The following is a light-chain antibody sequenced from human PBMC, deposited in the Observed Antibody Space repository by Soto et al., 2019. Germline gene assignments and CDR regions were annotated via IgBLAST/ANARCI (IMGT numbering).Light chain of an antibody. CDR1: SSDVGIYNL. CDR2: EVS. Sequence: QSALTQPASVSGSPGQSITISCTGTSSDVGIYNLVSWYQHHPGKAPKLIIYEVSKRPSGVSNRFSGSKSGNTASLTISGLQAQDEVDYHCCSYAGSNTLTFGGGTKLTVL. CDR3: CSYAGSNTLT. J-gene: IGLJ2*01. V-gene: IGLV2-23*02.